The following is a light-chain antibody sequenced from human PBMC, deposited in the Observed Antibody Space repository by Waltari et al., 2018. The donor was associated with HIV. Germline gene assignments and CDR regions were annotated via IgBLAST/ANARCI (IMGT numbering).Light chain of an antibody. CDR2: GAS. CDR3: QQLHSFPLI. V-gene: IGKV1-9*01. J-gene: IGKJ4*01. Sequence: IQPAQSPSFLSSHVGDRITLSCRASQDITTYLAWYQQKPGEAPKLLIHGASTLHRGVTSRFSGSGSGTDFTLTIKNLRPEDFAIYYCQQLHSFPLIFGGGTKVE. CDR1: QDITTY.